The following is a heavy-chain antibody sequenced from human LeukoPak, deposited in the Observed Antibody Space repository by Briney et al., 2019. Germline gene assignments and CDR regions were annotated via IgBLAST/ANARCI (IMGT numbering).Heavy chain of an antibody. Sequence: ASVKVSCKASGYTFTGHYVHWVRQAPGQGLEWMGWIDPSSGGTNSAQKFQGRVTMARDTSITTVYMGLSSLTSDDTAIYFCARDRIAPAGSIIDYWGQGTLVTVSS. J-gene: IGHJ4*02. D-gene: IGHD6-13*01. V-gene: IGHV1-2*02. CDR2: IDPSSGGT. CDR1: GYTFTGHY. CDR3: ARDRIAPAGSIIDY.